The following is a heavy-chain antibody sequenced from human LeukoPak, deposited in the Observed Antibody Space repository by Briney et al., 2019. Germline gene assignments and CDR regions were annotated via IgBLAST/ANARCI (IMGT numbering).Heavy chain of an antibody. V-gene: IGHV3-7*01. CDR2: IKQDGSEK. CDR3: AREDSSGCSDY. J-gene: IGHJ4*02. CDR1: GFTFSSYW. D-gene: IGHD6-19*01. Sequence: GGSLRLSCAASGFTFSSYWMSWVRQAPGKGLEGVANIKQDGSEKYYVDSVKGRFTISRDNAKNSLYLQMNSLRAEDTAVYYCAREDSSGCSDYWGQGTLVTVSS.